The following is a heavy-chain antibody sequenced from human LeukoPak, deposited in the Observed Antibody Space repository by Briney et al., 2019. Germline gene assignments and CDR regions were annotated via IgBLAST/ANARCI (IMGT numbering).Heavy chain of an antibody. CDR1: GFTFSDYW. CDR2: INQDGSQD. J-gene: IGHJ5*01. V-gene: IGHV3-7*01. CDR3: ARDRRPTIYRGLDS. Sequence: GGSLRLSCAASGFTFSDYWMSWVRQTPGKGLEWVANINQDGSQDFYVDSVKGRFTISRDNAKNSLYFQMNSLRAEDTALYYCARDRRPTIYRGLDSWGQGTPVTVSS. D-gene: IGHD1-14*01.